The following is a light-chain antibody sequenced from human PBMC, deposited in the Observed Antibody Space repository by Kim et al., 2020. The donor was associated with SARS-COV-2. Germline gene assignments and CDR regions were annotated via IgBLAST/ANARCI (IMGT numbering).Light chain of an antibody. CDR2: GAS. CDR3: QQYNYWHT. CDR1: QNINNN. J-gene: IGKJ2*01. V-gene: IGKV3-15*01. Sequence: LSVSPGERVLLSCRASQNINNNLAWYQQKPGQTPRLLIYGASTRATSIPARFSGSGSGTEFTLTISSLQSEDFAVYYCQQYNYWHTFGQGTKLEI.